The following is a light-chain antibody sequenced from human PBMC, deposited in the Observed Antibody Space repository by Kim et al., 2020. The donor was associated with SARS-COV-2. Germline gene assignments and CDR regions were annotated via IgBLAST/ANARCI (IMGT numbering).Light chain of an antibody. CDR2: DAS. V-gene: IGKV3-20*01. J-gene: IGKJ2*03. CDR1: QRISSNY. CDR3: HQYIRSPYS. Sequence: LSPGERATLSCRANQRISSNYLAWYQHKPGQSPRLHIHDASNRATGIPDRFSGSGSGTDFTLTISRLEPEDFAVYYCHQYIRSPYSFGQGTKLEI.